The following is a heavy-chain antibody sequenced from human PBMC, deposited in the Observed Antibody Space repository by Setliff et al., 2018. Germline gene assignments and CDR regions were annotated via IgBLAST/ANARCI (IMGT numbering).Heavy chain of an antibody. CDR3: ARDYQGGWFAP. V-gene: IGHV4-61*02. Sequence: KPSETLSLTCTVSGGSIGSGAYYWTWIRQPAGKGLEWIGRIYSSGDTNYNPSLKSRATMSVDTSKNHFSLNLTSVTAADTAVYYCARDYQGGWFAPWGQGIMVTVSS. D-gene: IGHD3-16*01. CDR1: GGSIGSGAYY. J-gene: IGHJ5*02. CDR2: IYSSGDT.